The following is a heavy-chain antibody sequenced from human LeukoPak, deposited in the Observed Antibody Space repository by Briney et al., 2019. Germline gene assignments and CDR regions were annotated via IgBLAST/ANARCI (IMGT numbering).Heavy chain of an antibody. Sequence: GASVKVSCKASGYTFTGYYMHWVRQAPGQGLEWMGWINPNSGGTNYAQKFQGRVTMTRDTSISTAYMELSRLRSDDTAVYYCARDYKYSGYDSEYYFDYWGQGTLVTVSS. CDR3: ARDYKYSGYDSEYYFDY. V-gene: IGHV1-2*02. J-gene: IGHJ4*02. CDR1: GYTFTGYY. CDR2: INPNSGGT. D-gene: IGHD5-12*01.